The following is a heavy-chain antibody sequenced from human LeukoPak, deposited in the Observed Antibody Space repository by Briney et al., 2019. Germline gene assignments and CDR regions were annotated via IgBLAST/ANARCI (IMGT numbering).Heavy chain of an antibody. CDR2: INPNSGST. D-gene: IGHD6-19*01. CDR1: GYTFTDYF. CDR3: ARGVDSSGWYNWDY. Sequence: GASVKVSCKASGYTFTDYFMHWVGQAPGQGLEWMGWINPNSGSTHYAQKFQGRVTMTRDTSISTAYMELSRLRSDDTAVYYCARGVDSSGWYNWDYWGQGTLVTASS. V-gene: IGHV1-2*02. J-gene: IGHJ4*02.